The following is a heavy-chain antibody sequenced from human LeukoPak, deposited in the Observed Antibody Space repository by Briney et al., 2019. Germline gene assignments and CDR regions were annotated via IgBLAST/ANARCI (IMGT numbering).Heavy chain of an antibody. CDR2: ILYDGSTQ. CDR3: ARVDCRSTSCSPFDY. J-gene: IGHJ4*02. Sequence: PGGSLRLSCAASGFTFSSFSMHWVRQAPGKGLEWLAVILYDGSTQYYADSVRGRFTASRDNSKDTLYLQMTRLRVEDTAVYSCARVDCRSTSCSPFDYWGQGTLVTVSS. D-gene: IGHD2-2*01. CDR1: GFTFSSFS. V-gene: IGHV3-30*04.